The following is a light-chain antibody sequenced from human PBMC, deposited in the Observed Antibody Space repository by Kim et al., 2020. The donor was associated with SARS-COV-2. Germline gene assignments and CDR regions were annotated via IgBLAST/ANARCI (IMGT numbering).Light chain of an antibody. V-gene: IGLV2-11*03. Sequence: PGQSVIISCTGTSRDVGRYNSVSWYQQHPGKAPKFIIHEVTKRPSGVPARFSGSKSGNTASLTVSGLQPDDEADYYCCSFAGSAYVFGTGTKVTVL. CDR3: CSFAGSAYV. J-gene: IGLJ1*01. CDR2: EVT. CDR1: SRDVGRYNS.